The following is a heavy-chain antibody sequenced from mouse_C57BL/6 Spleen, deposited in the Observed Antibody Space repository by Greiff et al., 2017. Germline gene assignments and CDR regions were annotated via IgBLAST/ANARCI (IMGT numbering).Heavy chain of an antibody. Sequence: EVQLQQSGPELVKPGASVKISCKASGYTFTDYYMNWVKQSHGKSLEWIGDINPNNGGTSYNQKFKGKATLTVDKSSSTAYMGLRSLTSEDSAVYDCARSGTFDYWGQGTTLTVSS. CDR1: GYTFTDYY. D-gene: IGHD4-1*01. J-gene: IGHJ2*01. CDR3: ARSGTFDY. CDR2: INPNNGGT. V-gene: IGHV1-26*01.